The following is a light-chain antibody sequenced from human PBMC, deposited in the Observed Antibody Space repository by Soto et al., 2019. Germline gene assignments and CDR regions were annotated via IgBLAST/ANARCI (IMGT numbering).Light chain of an antibody. CDR3: QQRSSYPDT. CDR2: AAS. V-gene: IGKV1-9*01. Sequence: DIQLTQSPPFLSASVGDRVTITCRASQGISTSLAWYQQKSGTAPKLLIYAASTLQSGGPSRFSGSGSGTEFTLTISSLQPEDFAPYYCQQRSSYPDTFGQGTKLEIK. J-gene: IGKJ2*01. CDR1: QGISTS.